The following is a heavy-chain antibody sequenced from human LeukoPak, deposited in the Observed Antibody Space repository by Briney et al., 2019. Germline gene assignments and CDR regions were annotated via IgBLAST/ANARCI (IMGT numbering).Heavy chain of an antibody. CDR1: AGAIGSYY. J-gene: IGHJ4*02. V-gene: IGHV4-4*07. D-gene: IGHD2-15*01. CDR2: VYSDGTT. CDR3: ARHASNSGGNLKFDY. Sequence: SETLSLTCTVSAGAIGSYYWTWVRQPADKGFEWIGHVYSDGTTNYNPSLKSRLTMSIDKAKNKFSLKVNSVTAADTAVYYCARHASNSGGNLKFDYWGQGTLVTVSS.